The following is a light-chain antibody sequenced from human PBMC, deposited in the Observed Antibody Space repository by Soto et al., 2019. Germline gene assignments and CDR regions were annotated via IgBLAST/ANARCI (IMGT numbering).Light chain of an antibody. CDR3: CSDSGSYV. J-gene: IGLJ1*01. CDR2: DVN. V-gene: IGLV2-23*02. Sequence: QSVLTQPASVSGSPGQSITISCTGTSTDVTIHNLVSWYQQHPGKAPKLLIFDVNKRPSGVSSRFSGSKSGNTASLTISGLQAVDEADYYCCSDSGSYVFGSGTKLTVL. CDR1: STDVTIHNL.